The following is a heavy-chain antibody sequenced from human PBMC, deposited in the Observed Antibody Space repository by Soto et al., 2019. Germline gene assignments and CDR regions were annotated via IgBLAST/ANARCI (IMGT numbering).Heavy chain of an antibody. Sequence: VQLVESGGGLVKPGGSLRLSCAASGFTFSSYSMNWVRQAPGKGLEWVSSISSSSSYIYYADSVKGRFTISRDNAKNSLYLQMNSLRAEDTAVYYCARDSGGVGATNFDYWGQGTLVTVSS. CDR2: ISSSSSYI. CDR3: ARDSGGVGATNFDY. D-gene: IGHD1-26*01. CDR1: GFTFSSYS. V-gene: IGHV3-21*01. J-gene: IGHJ4*02.